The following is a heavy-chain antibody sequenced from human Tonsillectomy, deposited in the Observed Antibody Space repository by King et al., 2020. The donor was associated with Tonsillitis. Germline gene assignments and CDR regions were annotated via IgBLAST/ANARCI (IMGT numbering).Heavy chain of an antibody. CDR3: VREVLGATGVRTYAYDL. Sequence: QLVQSGGNLVRPGGSLRLSCAVSGVIFSDYNMNWIRQFPGKRLEGISYISSRSSFARYTDSVRGRFTISRDNAKSSLFLEMKNRRVEDTAVYYCVREVLGATGVRTYAYDLWGQGTLVTVSS. CDR1: GVIFSDYN. CDR2: ISSRSSFA. V-gene: IGHV3-11*06. D-gene: IGHD1-14*01. J-gene: IGHJ5*02.